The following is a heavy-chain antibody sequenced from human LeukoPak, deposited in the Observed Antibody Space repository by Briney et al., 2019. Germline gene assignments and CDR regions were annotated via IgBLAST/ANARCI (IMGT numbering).Heavy chain of an antibody. D-gene: IGHD1-20*01. Sequence: PGTSLRLSCAASGFTFSISAMHWVRQAPGKGLEWVAVISFDGSNKYYADSVKGRFTVSRDNSKSTLFLQMSTLRAKDTAVYYCATLTGTTGSDDYWGQGTLVTVSS. CDR1: GFTFSISA. CDR3: ATLTGTTGSDDY. CDR2: ISFDGSNK. V-gene: IGHV3-30*04. J-gene: IGHJ4*02.